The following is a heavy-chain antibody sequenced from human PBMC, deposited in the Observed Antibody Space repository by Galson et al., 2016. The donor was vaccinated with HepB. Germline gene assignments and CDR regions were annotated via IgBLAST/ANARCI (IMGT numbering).Heavy chain of an antibody. V-gene: IGHV1-69*13. CDR2: FIPIFGTP. J-gene: IGHJ6*03. D-gene: IGHD2-2*01. CDR1: GGTFSNYA. Sequence: SVKVSCKASGGTFSNYAISWVRQAPGQGLEWMGGFIPIFGTPNYAQKFQDRVTITADESSSTAYMELSSLRSEDTAVYYCARGDCSTTSCYPGAFYFYMDVWGKGTTVTVS. CDR3: ARGDCSTTSCYPGAFYFYMDV.